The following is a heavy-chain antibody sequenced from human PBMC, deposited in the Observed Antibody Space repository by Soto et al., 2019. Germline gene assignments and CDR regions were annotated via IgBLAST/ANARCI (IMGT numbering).Heavy chain of an antibody. J-gene: IGHJ4*02. Sequence: ASVKVSCKASGYIFFYYYINWVRQAPGQGLEWMGKFDPRDDTTDYAQKFQGRVTMTSDTSTSTAYMEVTSLTSEDTAVYYCARDSGGSGKATLDYWGQGTLVTVSS. V-gene: IGHV1-46*01. CDR3: ARDSGGSGKATLDY. CDR2: FDPRDDTT. D-gene: IGHD3-10*01. CDR1: GYIFFYYY.